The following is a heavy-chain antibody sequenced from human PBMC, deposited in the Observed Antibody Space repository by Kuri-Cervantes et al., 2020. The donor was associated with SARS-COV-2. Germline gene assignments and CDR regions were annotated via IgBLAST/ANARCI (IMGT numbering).Heavy chain of an antibody. D-gene: IGHD3-10*01. Sequence: SETLSLTCSVSGDPISTGYYWNWIRQSPEKGLEWIGSVHHSGSTYYNPSLKSRVTISVDTSKNQFSLKLSSVTAADTAVYYCAGQLWFGEPHFDPWGQGTLVTVSS. CDR1: GDPISTGYY. CDR2: VHHSGST. V-gene: IGHV4-38-2*02. J-gene: IGHJ5*02. CDR3: AGQLWFGEPHFDP.